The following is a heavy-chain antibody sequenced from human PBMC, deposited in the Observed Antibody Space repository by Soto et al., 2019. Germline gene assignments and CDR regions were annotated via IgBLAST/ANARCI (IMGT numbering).Heavy chain of an antibody. V-gene: IGHV1-69*06. J-gene: IGHJ5*02. D-gene: IGHD6-13*01. CDR1: GGTFSSYA. CDR3: ARFAIAAAGRRENWFAP. CDR2: IIPIFGTA. Sequence: QVQLVQSGAEVKKPGSSVKVSCKASGGTFSSYAISWVRQAPGQGLEWMGGIIPIFGTANYAQKFQGRVTITADKSTSTAYMELSSLRSEDTAVYYCARFAIAAAGRRENWFAPWGQGTLVTVSS.